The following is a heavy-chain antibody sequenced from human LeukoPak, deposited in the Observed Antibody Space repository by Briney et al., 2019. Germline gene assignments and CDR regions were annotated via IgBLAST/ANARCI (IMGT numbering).Heavy chain of an antibody. V-gene: IGHV3-21*01. CDR2: ISSSSSYI. CDR3: ARDLWGITMIVGPIEDY. D-gene: IGHD3-22*01. Sequence: GGSLRLSCAASGFTFSSYSMNWVRQAPGKGLEWVSSISSSSSYIYYADSVKGQFTISRDNAKNSLYLQMNSLRAEDTAVYYCARDLWGITMIVGPIEDYWGQGTLVTVSS. J-gene: IGHJ4*02. CDR1: GFTFSSYS.